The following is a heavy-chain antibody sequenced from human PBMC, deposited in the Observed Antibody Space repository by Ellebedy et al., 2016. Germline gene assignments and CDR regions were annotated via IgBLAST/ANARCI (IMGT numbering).Heavy chain of an antibody. CDR3: AKKVATMTYNWFDP. V-gene: IGHV3-33*06. CDR1: GFTFSNYG. D-gene: IGHD4-17*01. Sequence: GESLKISXAASGFTFSNYGMHWVRQAAGKGLEWVAVIWFDGTIKYYAESVKGRFTISRDNSKNTLYLQMNSLRAEDTAVYYCAKKVATMTYNWFDPWGQGTVVTVSS. CDR2: IWFDGTIK. J-gene: IGHJ5*02.